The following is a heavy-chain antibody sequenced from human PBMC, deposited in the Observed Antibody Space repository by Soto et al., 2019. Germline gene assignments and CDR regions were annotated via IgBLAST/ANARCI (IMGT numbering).Heavy chain of an antibody. D-gene: IGHD3-10*01. Sequence: QVQLVESGGGVVQPGRSLRLSCAASGFTFSSYGMHWVRKAPGKGLEWVAVIWYDGSNKYYADSVKGRFTISRDNSKNTLYLQMNSLRAEDTAVYYCARDGYGSGSYYIDYWGQGTLVTVSS. CDR1: GFTFSSYG. CDR2: IWYDGSNK. J-gene: IGHJ4*02. V-gene: IGHV3-33*01. CDR3: ARDGYGSGSYYIDY.